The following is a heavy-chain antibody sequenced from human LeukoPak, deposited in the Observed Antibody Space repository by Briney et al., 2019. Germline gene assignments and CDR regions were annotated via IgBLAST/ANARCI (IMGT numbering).Heavy chain of an antibody. J-gene: IGHJ4*02. Sequence: SETLSLTCTVSGGSISSYYWSWIRQPPGKGLEWIGYIYYSGSTNYNPSLKSRVTISVDTSKNQFSLKLSSVTAADTAVYYCARAYGSGSYYVFDYWGQGTLATVSS. CDR3: ARAYGSGSYYVFDY. D-gene: IGHD3-10*01. V-gene: IGHV4-59*01. CDR2: IYYSGST. CDR1: GGSISSYY.